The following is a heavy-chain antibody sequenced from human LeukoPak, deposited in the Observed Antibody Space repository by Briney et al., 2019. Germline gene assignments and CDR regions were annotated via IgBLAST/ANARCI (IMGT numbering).Heavy chain of an antibody. CDR3: ARSLPYGTTWYGRSDF. V-gene: IGHV3-7*03. D-gene: IGHD6-13*01. CDR2: IRQDGDTK. CDR1: GFPFNAYC. J-gene: IGHJ4*02. Sequence: PGGSLRLSCVASGFPFNAYCMTWVRQAPGKGLEWVANIRQDGDTKYYVDSVKGRFTISRDNAMNSLYLQMNSLRAEDTAIYYCARSLPYGTTWYGRSDFWGQGTLVTVSS.